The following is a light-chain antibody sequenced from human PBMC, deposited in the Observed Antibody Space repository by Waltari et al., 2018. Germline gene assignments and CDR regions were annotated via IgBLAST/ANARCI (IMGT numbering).Light chain of an antibody. V-gene: IGKV1-5*03. CDR2: KAS. CDR3: QQYNSYLLT. Sequence: DIQMTQSPSTLSASVGDRVTITCRAGQSISSWLAWYQQKPGKAPKLLIYKASSLESGVPSRFSGSGSGTEFTLTISSLQPDDFATYYCQQYNSYLLTFGGGTKVEIK. CDR1: QSISSW. J-gene: IGKJ4*01.